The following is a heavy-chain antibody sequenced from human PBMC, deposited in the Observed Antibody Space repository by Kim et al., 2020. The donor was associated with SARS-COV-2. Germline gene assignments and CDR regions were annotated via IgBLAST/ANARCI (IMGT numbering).Heavy chain of an antibody. CDR3: AIVDYYDSSGLDY. CDR1: GFTFSSYG. D-gene: IGHD3-22*01. CDR2: ISYDGSNK. Sequence: GSLRLSCAASGFTFSSYGMHWVRQAPGKGLEWVAVISYDGSNKYYADSVKGRFTISRDNSKNTLYLQMNSLRAEDTAVYYCAIVDYYDSSGLDYWGQGTLVTVSS. V-gene: IGHV3-30*03. J-gene: IGHJ4*02.